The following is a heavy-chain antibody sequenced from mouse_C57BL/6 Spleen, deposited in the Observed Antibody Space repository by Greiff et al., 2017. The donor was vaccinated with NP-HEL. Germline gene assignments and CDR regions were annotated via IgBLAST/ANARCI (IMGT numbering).Heavy chain of an antibody. V-gene: IGHV5-17*01. J-gene: IGHJ2*01. D-gene: IGHD4-1*01. Sequence: EVMLVESGGGLVKPGGSLKLSCAASGFTFSDYGMHWVRQAPEKGLEWVAYISSGSSTIYYADTVKGRFTISRDNAKNTLFLQMTSLRSEDTAMYYCASGTGPYFDYWGQGTTLTVSS. CDR1: GFTFSDYG. CDR3: ASGTGPYFDY. CDR2: ISSGSSTI.